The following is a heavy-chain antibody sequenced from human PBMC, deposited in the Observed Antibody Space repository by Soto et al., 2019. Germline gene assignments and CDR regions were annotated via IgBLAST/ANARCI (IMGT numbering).Heavy chain of an antibody. D-gene: IGHD6-19*01. J-gene: IGHJ4*02. Sequence: EVQLLESAGGLVQPGGSLSLSCAASGFTFSSYAMRWVRQAPGKGLEWVSAISGSGGNTYYADSVKGRFTISRHNSKNTLFLPLNSLRAEDTAVYYCAKCAGSGWYPDYWGQGTLVTVSS. CDR3: AKCAGSGWYPDY. CDR2: ISGSGGNT. V-gene: IGHV3-23*01. CDR1: GFTFSSYA.